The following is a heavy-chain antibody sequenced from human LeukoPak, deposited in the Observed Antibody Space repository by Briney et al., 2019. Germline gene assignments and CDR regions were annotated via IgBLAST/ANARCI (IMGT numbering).Heavy chain of an antibody. V-gene: IGHV4-31*03. J-gene: IGHJ6*03. CDR2: ISYSGNT. CDR1: SGSVTSGGYY. CDR3: ASLQYYYYYMDV. Sequence: SETLSLTCTVSSGSVTSGGYYWTWVRQHPAKGLEWIGYISYSGNTYYSPSLKSRPTISLDTSENQFSLKLNSVTAADTAIYYCASLQYYYYYMDVWGKGTTATVSS.